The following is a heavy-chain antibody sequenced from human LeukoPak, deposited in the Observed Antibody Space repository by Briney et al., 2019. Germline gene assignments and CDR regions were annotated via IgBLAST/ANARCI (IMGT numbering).Heavy chain of an antibody. Sequence: PSETLSLTCTVSGGSISSGDYCWSWIRQPPGKGLEWIGYIYYSESTYYNPSLKSRVTISVDTSKNQFSLKLSSVTAADTAVYYCARGFYDSSGYYGYDYWGQGTLVTVSS. J-gene: IGHJ4*02. D-gene: IGHD3-22*01. V-gene: IGHV4-30-4*01. CDR2: IYYSEST. CDR3: ARGFYDSSGYYGYDY. CDR1: GGSISSGDYC.